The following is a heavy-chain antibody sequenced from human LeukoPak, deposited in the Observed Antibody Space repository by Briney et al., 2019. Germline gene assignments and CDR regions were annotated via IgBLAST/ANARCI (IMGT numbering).Heavy chain of an antibody. Sequence: SETLSLTCTDSLGSITSSMHYWGWIRQPPGKWLEWIGNVYKSGITYYNPSLKSRVTISVDTSKNQFSLRQSSVPAADTAVYYCATRYRSGWYEGGQGTLVIVSS. V-gene: IGHV4-39*01. CDR1: LGSITSSMHY. D-gene: IGHD6-19*01. J-gene: IGHJ4*02. CDR2: VYKSGIT. CDR3: ATRYRSGWYE.